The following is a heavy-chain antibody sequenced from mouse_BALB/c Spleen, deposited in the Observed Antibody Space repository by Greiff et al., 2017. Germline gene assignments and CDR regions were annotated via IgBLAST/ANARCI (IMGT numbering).Heavy chain of an antibody. CDR1: GFNIKDTY. CDR3: ASGDYGNYWYFDV. D-gene: IGHD2-1*01. CDR2: IDPANGNT. Sequence: EVQLQESGAELVKPGASVKLSCTASGFNIKDTYMHWVKQRPEQGLEWIGRIDPANGNTKYDPKFQGKATITADTSSNTAYLQLSSLTSEDTAVYYCASGDYGNYWYFDVWGAGTTVTVSS. V-gene: IGHV14-3*02. J-gene: IGHJ1*01.